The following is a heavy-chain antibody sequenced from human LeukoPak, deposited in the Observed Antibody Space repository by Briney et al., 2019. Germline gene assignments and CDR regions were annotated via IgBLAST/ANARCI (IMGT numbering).Heavy chain of an antibody. CDR3: ARGPAAMIGEDYYGMDV. V-gene: IGHV4-34*01. CDR2: INHSGST. Sequence: PSETLSLTCAVYGGSFSGYYWSWIRQPPGKGLEWIGEINHSGSTNYNPSLKSRVTTSVDTSKNQFSLKLGSVTAADTAVYYCARGPAAMIGEDYYGMDVWGKGTTVTVSS. D-gene: IGHD2-2*01. J-gene: IGHJ6*04. CDR1: GGSFSGYY.